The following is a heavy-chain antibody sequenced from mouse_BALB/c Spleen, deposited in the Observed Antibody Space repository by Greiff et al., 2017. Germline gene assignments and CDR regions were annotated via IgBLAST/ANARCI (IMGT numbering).Heavy chain of an antibody. V-gene: IGHV1-4*01. CDR1: GYTFTSYT. Sequence: VQLQQSGAELARPGASVKMSCKASGYTFTSYTMHWVKQRPGQGLEWIGYINPSSGYTNYNQKFKDKATLTADKSSSTAYMQLSSLTSEDSAVYYCASSTMINWFAYWGQGTLVTVSA. CDR2: INPSSGYT. D-gene: IGHD2-4*01. CDR3: ASSTMINWFAY. J-gene: IGHJ3*01.